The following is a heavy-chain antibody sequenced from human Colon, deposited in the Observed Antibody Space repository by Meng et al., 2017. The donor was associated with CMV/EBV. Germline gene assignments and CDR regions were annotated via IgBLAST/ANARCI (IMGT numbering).Heavy chain of an antibody. J-gene: IGHJ4*02. D-gene: IGHD5-18*01. Sequence: TSGFSCGDPGMGCFPQAPGEGLAWTGRPKVKVNTNPIEYAATVEGRFTISRDDSNNTLYQQRNSLKTEDTAVYYCARDSIQGGGFDYWGQGTLVTVSS. CDR3: ARDSIQGGGFDY. V-gene: IGHV3-72*01. CDR1: GFSCGDPG. CDR2: PKVKVNTNPI.